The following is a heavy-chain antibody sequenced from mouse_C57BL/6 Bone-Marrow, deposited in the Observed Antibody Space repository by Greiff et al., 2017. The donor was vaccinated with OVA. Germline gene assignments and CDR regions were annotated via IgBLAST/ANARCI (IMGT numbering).Heavy chain of an antibody. V-gene: IGHV2-2*01. J-gene: IGHJ2*01. CDR1: GFSLTSYG. CDR2: IWSGGST. Sequence: VQLQQSGPGLVQPSQSLSITCTVSGFSLTSYGVHWVRQSPGKGLEWLGVIWSGGSTDYNAAFISRLSISKDNSKSQVFFKMNSLQADDTAIYYCATYDGYYEKGSFDYWGQGTTLTVSS. CDR3: ATYDGYYEKGSFDY. D-gene: IGHD2-3*01.